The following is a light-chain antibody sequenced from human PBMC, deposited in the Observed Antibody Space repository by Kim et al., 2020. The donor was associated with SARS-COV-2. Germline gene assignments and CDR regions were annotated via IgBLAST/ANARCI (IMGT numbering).Light chain of an antibody. V-gene: IGKV1-39*01. J-gene: IGKJ1*01. CDR1: QSISKF. CDR3: QQSYSTPPT. CDR2: GAS. Sequence: ASVGDRVTITCRASQSISKFFNWYQQKPGEAPTLLIYGASRLQSGVPSRFSGSGSGTDFTLTISSLQPEDFATYYCQQSYSTPPTFGQGTKVEIK.